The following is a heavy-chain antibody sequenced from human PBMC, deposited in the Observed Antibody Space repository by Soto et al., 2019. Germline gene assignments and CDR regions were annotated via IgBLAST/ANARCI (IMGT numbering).Heavy chain of an antibody. CDR3: AKSRTRYYDILTGYDY. V-gene: IGHV3-23*01. D-gene: IGHD3-9*01. CDR1: GFTFSSYA. J-gene: IGHJ4*02. CDR2: ISGSGGST. Sequence: GGSLRLSCAASGFTFSSYAMSWVRQAPGKGLEWVSAISGSGGSTYYADSVKGRFTISRDNSKNTLYLQMNSLRAEDTAVYYCAKSRTRYYDILTGYDYWGQGTLVTVSS.